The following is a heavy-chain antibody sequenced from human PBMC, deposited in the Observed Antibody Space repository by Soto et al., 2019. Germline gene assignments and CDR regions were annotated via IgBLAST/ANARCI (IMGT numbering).Heavy chain of an antibody. CDR2: IIPIFGTA. CDR3: ARHRGGDPYYFDY. CDR1: GGTFSSYA. D-gene: IGHD4-17*01. J-gene: IGHJ4*02. V-gene: IGHV1-69*13. Sequence: ASVKVSCKASGGTFSSYAISWVRQAPGQGLEWMGGIIPIFGTANYAQKFQGRVTITADESTSTAYMELSSLRSEDTAMYYCARHRGGDPYYFDYWGQGTLVTVSS.